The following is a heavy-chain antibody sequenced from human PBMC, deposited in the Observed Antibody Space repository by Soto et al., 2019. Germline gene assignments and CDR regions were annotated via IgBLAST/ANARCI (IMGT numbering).Heavy chain of an antibody. CDR1: GGTFSSYA. CDR3: ARDQGIAAPTNYYYYYGMDV. Sequence: QVQLVQSGAEVKKPGSSVKVSCKASGGTFSSYAISWVRQAPGQGLEWMGGIIPIFGTANYAQKFQGRVTITADKSTSTAYMELSSLRSEDPAVYYCARDQGIAAPTNYYYYYGMDVWGQGPTVTVSS. V-gene: IGHV1-69*06. D-gene: IGHD6-13*01. CDR2: IIPIFGTA. J-gene: IGHJ6*02.